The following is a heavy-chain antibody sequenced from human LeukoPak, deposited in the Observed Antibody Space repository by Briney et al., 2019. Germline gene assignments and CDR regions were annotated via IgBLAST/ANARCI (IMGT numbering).Heavy chain of an antibody. CDR3: ARDCSGGSCYGAFDI. CDR1: DASIRSGDYY. CDR2: IYDSGST. V-gene: IGHV4-30-4*01. J-gene: IGHJ3*02. Sequence: SENLSLTCTVSDASIRSGDYYWSWIRQPPGKGLESIGYIYDSGSTYYNPSLKSRITISVDTSENRFSLKLSSVTATDTAVYYCARDCSGGSCYGAFDIWGQGTMVTVSS. D-gene: IGHD2-15*01.